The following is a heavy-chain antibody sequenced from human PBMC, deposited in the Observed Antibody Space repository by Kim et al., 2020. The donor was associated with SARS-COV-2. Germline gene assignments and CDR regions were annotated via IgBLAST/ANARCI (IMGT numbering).Heavy chain of an antibody. CDR1: GFTFSSYW. CDR3: AGCSSTSCYPYYGMDV. J-gene: IGHJ6*02. CDR2: INSDGSST. D-gene: IGHD2-2*01. Sequence: GGSLRLSCAASGFTFSSYWMHWVRQAPGKGLVWVSRINSDGSSTSHADSVKGRFTISRDNAKNTLYLQMNSLRAEDTAVYYCAGCSSTSCYPYYGMDVWGQGTTVTVSS. V-gene: IGHV3-74*01.